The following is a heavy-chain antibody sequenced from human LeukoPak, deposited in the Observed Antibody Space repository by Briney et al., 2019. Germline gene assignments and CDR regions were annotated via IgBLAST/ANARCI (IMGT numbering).Heavy chain of an antibody. CDR3: ARDRSSNEYYFDY. CDR1: GFTFSSYA. V-gene: IGHV3-30-3*01. J-gene: IGHJ4*02. D-gene: IGHD2-2*01. CDR2: ISYDGSNK. Sequence: GGSLRLSCAASGFTFSSYAMHWVRQAPGKGLECLAVISYDGSNKYYANSVKGRFTISRDNSKNTLYLQMNSLRAEDTAVYYCARDRSSNEYYFDYWGQGTLVTVSS.